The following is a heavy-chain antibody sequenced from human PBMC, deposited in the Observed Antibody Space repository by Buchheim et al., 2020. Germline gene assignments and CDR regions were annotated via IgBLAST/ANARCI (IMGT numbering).Heavy chain of an antibody. CDR3: AREITGGDYGGNSDYYYYGMDV. J-gene: IGHJ6*02. CDR1: GFTFSSYG. CDR2: IWYDGSNK. Sequence: QVQLVESGGGVVQPGRSLRLSCAASGFTFSSYGMHWVRQAPGKGLEWVAVIWYDGSNKYYADSVKGRFTISRDNSKNTLYLKMNSLRAEDTAVYYCAREITGGDYGGNSDYYYYGMDVWGQGTT. D-gene: IGHD4-23*01. V-gene: IGHV3-33*01.